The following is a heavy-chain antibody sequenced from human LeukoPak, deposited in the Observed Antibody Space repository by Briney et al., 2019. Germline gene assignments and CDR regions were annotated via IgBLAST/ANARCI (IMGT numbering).Heavy chain of an antibody. CDR2: ISYDGSNK. CDR3: AREKGYSSGDLDY. V-gene: IGHV3-30*03. Sequence: GGSLRLSCAASGFTFSSYGMHWVRQAPGKGLEWVAVISYDGSNKYYADSVKGRFTISRDNSKNTLYLQMNSLRAEDTAVYYCAREKGYSSGDLDYWGQGTLVTVSS. CDR1: GFTFSSYG. J-gene: IGHJ4*02. D-gene: IGHD6-19*01.